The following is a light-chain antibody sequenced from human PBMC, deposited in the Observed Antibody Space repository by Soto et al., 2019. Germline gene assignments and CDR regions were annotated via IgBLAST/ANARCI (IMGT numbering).Light chain of an antibody. V-gene: IGLV2-14*01. Sequence: QSVLTQPASVSGSPGQSITISCTGTSSDVGGYNYVSWYQQHPGKAPKLMIYDVSNRPSGVSNRFSGSKSGNTASLTISGLQAEDEADYYCSSYTSSSTLEVFGGGTTLTVL. CDR2: DVS. CDR3: SSYTSSSTLEV. CDR1: SSDVGGYNY. J-gene: IGLJ2*01.